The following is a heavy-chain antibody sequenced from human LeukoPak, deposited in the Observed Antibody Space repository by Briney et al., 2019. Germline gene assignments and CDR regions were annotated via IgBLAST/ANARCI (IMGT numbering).Heavy chain of an antibody. Sequence: GGSLRLSCAASGFTFSRYSLNWVRQAPGKGLEWVAVISYDGSNKYYADSVKGRFTISRDNSKNTLYLQMNSLRTEDTAVFYCARDRGFSGRSNFDYWGQGTLVTVSS. CDR1: GFTFSRYS. J-gene: IGHJ4*02. CDR3: ARDRGFSGRSNFDY. V-gene: IGHV3-30*03. CDR2: ISYDGSNK. D-gene: IGHD1-26*01.